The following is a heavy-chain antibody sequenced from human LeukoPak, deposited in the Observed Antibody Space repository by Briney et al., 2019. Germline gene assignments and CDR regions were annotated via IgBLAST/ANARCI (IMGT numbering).Heavy chain of an antibody. CDR2: IYPNTGGT. J-gene: IGHJ4*02. CDR3: ASVRSSASYYDALDY. V-gene: IGHV1-2*02. Sequence: ASVKVSCKSSGYTFTSYYMYWVRQAPGQGLEWMGWIYPNTGGTNYAQNFQGRVTMTSDMSISTAYMELSRLTSDDTAVYYCASVRSSASYYDALDYWGQGTLVTVSS. CDR1: GYTFTSYY. D-gene: IGHD3-22*01.